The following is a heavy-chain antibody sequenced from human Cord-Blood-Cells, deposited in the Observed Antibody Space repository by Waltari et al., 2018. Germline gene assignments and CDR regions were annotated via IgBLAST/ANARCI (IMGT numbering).Heavy chain of an antibody. CDR2: INAYNGTT. CDR3: ARDQLRIYY. CDR1: GYTFTSYG. D-gene: IGHD7-27*01. V-gene: IGHV1-18*01. Sequence: QVQLVQSGAEVKKPGASVKVSCKASGYTFTSYGISWVRQAPGQGLEWMGWINAYNGTTNYAQKLPARVPMTTGTSTSTAYMWLRSLRSDDTAVYYCARDQLRIYYWGQGTLVTVSS. J-gene: IGHJ4*02.